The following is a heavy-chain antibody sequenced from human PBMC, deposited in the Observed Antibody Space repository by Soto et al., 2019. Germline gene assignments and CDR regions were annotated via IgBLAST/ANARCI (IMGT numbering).Heavy chain of an antibody. CDR1: GFTFSSYA. CDR2: ISGSGGST. V-gene: IGHV3-23*01. Sequence: GGSLRLSCAASGFTFSSYAMSWVRQAPGKGLEWVSAISGSGGSTYYADSVKGRFTISTDNSKNTLYLQMNSLRAEDTAVYYCAKWGDAGPRATFMDVWGQGTTVTVSS. CDR3: AKWGDAGPRATFMDV. D-gene: IGHD2-21*01. J-gene: IGHJ6*02.